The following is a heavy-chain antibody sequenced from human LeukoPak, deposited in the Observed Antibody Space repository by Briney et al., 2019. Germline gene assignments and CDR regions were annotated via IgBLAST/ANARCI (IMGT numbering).Heavy chain of an antibody. CDR1: GGSISPYY. V-gene: IGHV4-59*08. CDR3: VRHAGGTTYDY. D-gene: IGHD3-16*01. CDR2: ISFSGIT. J-gene: IGHJ4*02. Sequence: SETLSLTCTVSGGSISPYYWSWIRQPPGKGLEWIGHISFSGITHYNASLKSRVTMSVDTSRNNFSLILRSVTAADTALYYCVRHAGGTTYDYWGQGTLVTVSS.